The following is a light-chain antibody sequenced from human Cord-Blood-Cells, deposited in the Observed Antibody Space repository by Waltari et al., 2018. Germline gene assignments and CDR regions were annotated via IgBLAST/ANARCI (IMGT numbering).Light chain of an antibody. J-gene: IGLJ2*01. CDR1: NIGSKS. CDR2: DDS. V-gene: IGLV3-21*03. Sequence: SYVLTQPPSVSVAPGKTARITCGGNNIGSKSVHWYQQKPGQAPVLAVYDDSDRPSGIPERCSGSNSGNTATVTISRVEAGDEADYYCQVWDSSSDHVVFGGGTKLTIL. CDR3: QVWDSSSDHVV.